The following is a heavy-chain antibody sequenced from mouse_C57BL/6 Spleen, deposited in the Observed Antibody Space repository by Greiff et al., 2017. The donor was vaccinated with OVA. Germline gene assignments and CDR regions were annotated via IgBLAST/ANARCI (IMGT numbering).Heavy chain of an antibody. CDR2: IYPGDGDT. V-gene: IGHV1-82*01. J-gene: IGHJ2*01. CDR1: GYAFSSSW. Sequence: QLQQSGPELVKPGASVKISCKASGYAFSSSWMNWVKQRPGKGLEWIGRIYPGDGDTNYNGKFKGKATLTADKSSSTAYMQLSSLTSEDSAVYFCARSPQLDYWGQGTTLTVSS. CDR3: ARSPQLDY.